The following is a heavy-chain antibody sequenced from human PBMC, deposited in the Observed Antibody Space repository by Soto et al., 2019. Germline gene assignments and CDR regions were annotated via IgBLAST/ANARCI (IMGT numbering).Heavy chain of an antibody. CDR2: IIPIFGTA. J-gene: IGHJ5*02. CDR1: GGTFSSYA. V-gene: IGHV1-69*06. D-gene: IGHD3-3*01. CDR3: ARGYYDFWSGYSNWFDP. Sequence: QVQLVQSGAEVQKPGSSVKVSCKASGGTFSSYAISWVRQAPGQGLEWMGGIIPIFGTANYAQKFQGRVTITADKSTSTAYMELSSLRSEDTAVYYCARGYYDFWSGYSNWFDPWGQGTLVTVSS.